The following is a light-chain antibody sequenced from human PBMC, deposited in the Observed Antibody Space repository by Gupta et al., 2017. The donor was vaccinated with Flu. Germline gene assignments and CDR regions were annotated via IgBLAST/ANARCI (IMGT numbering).Light chain of an antibody. V-gene: IGKV3-15*01. Sequence: ASLVASPGESATLSCRASQNVCINVAWYQQKRGQPPRLLILEASTRDTGVPVRFSGSGSRTDFTLTISSRQSEDFASYYCQLYSQWPPLTFGGGTLVDI. CDR1: QNVCIN. CDR2: EAS. J-gene: IGKJ4*01. CDR3: QLYSQWPPLT.